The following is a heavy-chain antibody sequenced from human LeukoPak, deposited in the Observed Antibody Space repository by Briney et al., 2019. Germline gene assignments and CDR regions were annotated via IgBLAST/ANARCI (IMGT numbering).Heavy chain of an antibody. CDR2: INPDGSYT. J-gene: IGHJ4*02. Sequence: AGGSLRLSCAASGFTLSNYWMSWVRQAPGKGLVWVSRINPDGSYTAYADSVKGRFIISRDSSKNIVYLQMNTLRAEDTAVYYCARIYSGSHYSWGQGTLVTISS. CDR3: ARIYSGSHYS. D-gene: IGHD1-26*01. CDR1: GFTLSNYW. V-gene: IGHV3-74*01.